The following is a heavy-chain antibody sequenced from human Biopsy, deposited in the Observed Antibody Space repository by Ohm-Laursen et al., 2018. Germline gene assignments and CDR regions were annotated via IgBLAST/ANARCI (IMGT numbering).Heavy chain of an antibody. Sequence: ASVKVSCKASGDTFTGQNLHWVRQVPGQGLEWMGWINTHSGTTKFAQDFQGRVTMTRDTSITTAYMELRRLRSDDPAVYYCAKGQDLRGGAEYFQHWGQGALVTVSS. V-gene: IGHV1-2*02. CDR3: AKGQDLRGGAEYFQH. D-gene: IGHD2-15*01. J-gene: IGHJ1*01. CDR1: GDTFTGQN. CDR2: INTHSGTT.